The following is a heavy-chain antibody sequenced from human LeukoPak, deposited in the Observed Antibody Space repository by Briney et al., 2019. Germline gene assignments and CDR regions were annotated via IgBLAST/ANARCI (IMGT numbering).Heavy chain of an antibody. D-gene: IGHD6-19*01. J-gene: IGHJ6*02. V-gene: IGHV4-34*01. CDR2: INHSGST. CDR1: GGSFSGYY. CDR3: ARDRQWLVGPYYYYGMDV. Sequence: NASETLSLTCAVYGGSFSGYYWSWIRQPPGKGLEWIGEINHSGSTNYNPSLKSRVTISVDTSKNQFSLKLSSVTAADTAVYYCARDRQWLVGPYYYYGMDVWGQGTTVTVSS.